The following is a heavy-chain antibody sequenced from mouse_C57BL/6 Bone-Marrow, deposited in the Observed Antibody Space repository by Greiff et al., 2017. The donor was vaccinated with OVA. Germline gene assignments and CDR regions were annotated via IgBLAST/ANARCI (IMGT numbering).Heavy chain of an antibody. D-gene: IGHD2-4*01. Sequence: EVQLVESGGGLVKPGGSLKLSCAASGFTFSSYAMSWVRQTPEKRLEWVATISDGGSYTYYPDNVKGRFTISRDNAKNNLYLQMSHLKSEDTAMYYCAWGLRRAWFAYWGQGTLVTVSA. CDR2: ISDGGSYT. CDR1: GFTFSSYA. CDR3: AWGLRRAWFAY. V-gene: IGHV5-4*01. J-gene: IGHJ3*01.